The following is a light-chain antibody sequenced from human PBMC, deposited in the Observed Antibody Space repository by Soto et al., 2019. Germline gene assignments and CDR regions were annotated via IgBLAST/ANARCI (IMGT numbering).Light chain of an antibody. V-gene: IGKV1-5*03. Sequence: IQMTQSPSTLSASVGDRVTLTCRASESISDWLVWYHQKPGKAPKLLIYKASRLESGVPSRFSGSASGTEFTLTTTTVQPDDLGTDYCQQYITSSISFGMGTRLEIK. CDR3: QQYITSSIS. J-gene: IGKJ5*01. CDR1: ESISDW. CDR2: KAS.